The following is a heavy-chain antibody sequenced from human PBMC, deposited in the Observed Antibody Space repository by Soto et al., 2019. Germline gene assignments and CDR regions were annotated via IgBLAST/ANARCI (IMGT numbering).Heavy chain of an antibody. CDR1: GFTFRTYW. CDR3: ARVRTEIYYGMDV. V-gene: IGHV3-7*05. CDR2: IKYDEREK. J-gene: IGHJ6*02. Sequence: EVQLVESGGGLVQPGGSLRLSCVASGFTFRTYWMAWVRQAPEKGLEWVANIKYDEREKYYVDSVKGRFTVSRDNARNSLFVQMNSLRAEDTAVYYCARVRTEIYYGMDVWGQGTTVTVSS.